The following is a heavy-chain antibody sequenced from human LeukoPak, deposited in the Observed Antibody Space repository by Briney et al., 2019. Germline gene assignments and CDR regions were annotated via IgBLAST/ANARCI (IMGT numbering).Heavy chain of an antibody. V-gene: IGHV1-8*01. CDR1: GYTFTSYD. D-gene: IGHD3-22*01. J-gene: IGHJ6*03. CDR2: MNPNSGNT. Sequence: EASVKVSCKASGYTFTSYDINWARQATGQGLEWMGWMNPNSGNTGYAQKFQGRVTMTRNTSISTAYMELSSLRSEDTAVYYCARGFSGRRYYDSSGYYYVGRYYYYMDVWGKGTTVTVSS. CDR3: ARGFSGRRYYDSSGYYYVGRYYYYMDV.